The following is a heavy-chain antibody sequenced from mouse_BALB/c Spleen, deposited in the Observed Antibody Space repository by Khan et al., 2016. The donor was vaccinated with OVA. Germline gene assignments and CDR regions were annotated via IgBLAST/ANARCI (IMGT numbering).Heavy chain of an antibody. CDR3: TRDRIDY. J-gene: IGHJ2*01. V-gene: IGHV1S137*01. Sequence: VQGVESGPELVRPGVSVKMSCKGSGYTFTDYSMHWVKQRPAQSLEWIGGISTDTVNTNYNQKFQDRATLSADKSSSPAYMKLSSLTTEDSSVYYCTRDRIDYWGQGTTLTVSS. CDR1: GYTFTDYS. CDR2: ISTDTVNT.